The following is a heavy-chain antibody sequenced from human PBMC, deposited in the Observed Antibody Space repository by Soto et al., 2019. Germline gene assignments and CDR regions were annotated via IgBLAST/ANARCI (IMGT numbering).Heavy chain of an antibody. V-gene: IGHV3-30*18. D-gene: IGHD6-19*01. CDR3: AKDSQDSSGWLDY. CDR2: ISYDGSNK. J-gene: IGHJ4*02. Sequence: QVQLVESGGGVVQPGRSLRLSCAASGFTFSSYGMHWVRQAPGKGLEWVAVISYDGSNKYYADSVKGRFTISRENSKNTLYLQMNSLSAEDTAVYYCAKDSQDSSGWLDYWGQGTLVTVSS. CDR1: GFTFSSYG.